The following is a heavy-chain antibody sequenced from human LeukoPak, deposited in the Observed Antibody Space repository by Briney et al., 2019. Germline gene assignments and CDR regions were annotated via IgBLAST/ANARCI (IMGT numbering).Heavy chain of an antibody. D-gene: IGHD5-24*01. CDR3: AREDGYKYDAFDI. Sequence: GGSLRLSCAASGFTVSSNYMSWVRQAPGKGLEWVSVIYSGGSTYYADSVKGRFTISRDNSKNTLYLQMNSLRAEDTAVYYCAREDGYKYDAFDIWGQGTTVTVSS. J-gene: IGHJ3*02. CDR2: IYSGGST. V-gene: IGHV3-66*01. CDR1: GFTVSSNY.